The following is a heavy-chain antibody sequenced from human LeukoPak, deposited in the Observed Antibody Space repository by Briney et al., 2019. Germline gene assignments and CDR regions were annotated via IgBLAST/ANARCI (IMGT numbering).Heavy chain of an antibody. CDR1: GFTVSSNY. V-gene: IGHV4-59*02. CDR2: IYYSGST. D-gene: IGHD3-22*01. CDR3: ARARSSGYPDY. J-gene: IGHJ4*02. Sequence: GSLRLSCVASGFTVSSNYMNWVRQAPGKGLEWIGSIYYSGSTYYNPSLKSRVTISLDTSKTQFSLKLSSVTAADTAVYYCARARSSGYPDYWGQGTLVTVSS.